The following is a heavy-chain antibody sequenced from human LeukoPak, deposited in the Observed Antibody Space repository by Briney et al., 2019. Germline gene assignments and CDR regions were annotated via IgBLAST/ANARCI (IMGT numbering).Heavy chain of an antibody. D-gene: IGHD5-18*01. Sequence: GASVKVSCKASGYTFTSYGISWVRQAPGQGLEWMGWISAYNGNTNYAQKLQGRVTMTRNTSISTAYMELSSLRSEDTAVYYCARGSYNRYSYGSSWFDPWGQGTLVTVSS. CDR2: ISAYNGNT. V-gene: IGHV1-18*01. J-gene: IGHJ5*02. CDR3: ARGSYNRYSYGSSWFDP. CDR1: GYTFTSYG.